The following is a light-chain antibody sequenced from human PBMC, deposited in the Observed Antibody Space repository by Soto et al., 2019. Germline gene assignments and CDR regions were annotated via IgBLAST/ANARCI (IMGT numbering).Light chain of an antibody. V-gene: IGLV1-40*01. CDR1: SSNIVAGYD. CDR2: GNS. Sequence: QSLLTHPPSVSGAPGQRFTISCPGISSNIVAGYDVHWYQQLPGTAPKLLIYGNSNRPSGVPDRFSGSKSGTSASLAITGLQAEDEADYYCQSYDSSLSALYVFGTGTKVTVL. J-gene: IGLJ1*01. CDR3: QSYDSSLSALYV.